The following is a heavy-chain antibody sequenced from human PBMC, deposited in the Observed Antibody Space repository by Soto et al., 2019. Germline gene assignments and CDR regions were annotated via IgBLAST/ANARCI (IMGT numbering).Heavy chain of an antibody. J-gene: IGHJ4*02. D-gene: IGHD3-16*02. CDR2: IWYDGSNK. CDR3: ARDHVYDYVWGSYPASFDY. CDR1: GFTFSSYG. V-gene: IGHV3-33*01. Sequence: GGSLRLSCAASGFTFSSYGMHWVRQAPGKGLEWVAVIWYDGSNKYYADSVKGRFTISRDNSKNTLYLQMNSLRAEDTAVYYCARDHVYDYVWGSYPASFDYWGQGTLDNVSS.